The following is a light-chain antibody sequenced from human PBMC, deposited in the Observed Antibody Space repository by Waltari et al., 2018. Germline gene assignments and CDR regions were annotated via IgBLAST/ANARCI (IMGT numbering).Light chain of an antibody. J-gene: IGKJ4*01. V-gene: IGKV3-11*01. CDR2: DAS. Sequence: EIVLTQSPATLSLSPGERATLSCRASQSVSSYLAWYQQKPGQAPRLRIYDASNRATGIPARFSGSGSGTDFTLTISSLEPEDFAVYYCHEKLTFGGGTKVEIK. CDR3: HEKLT. CDR1: QSVSSY.